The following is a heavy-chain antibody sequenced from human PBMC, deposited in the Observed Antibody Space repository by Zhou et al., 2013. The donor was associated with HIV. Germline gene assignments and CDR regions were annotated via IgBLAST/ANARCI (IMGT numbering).Heavy chain of an antibody. Sequence: QVQLQESGSGLVKPSQTLSLTCAVSGGSINSGGYSWSWIRQSQGKDLEWIGSIYHSGRTYYKPSLKSRVTMSVDRSKNQFSLKVYSVTAADSAVYFCARSIGNCTTTSCRSYYFDSWGQGALVIVSS. V-gene: IGHV4-30-2*06. CDR3: ARSIGNCTTTSCRSYYFDS. J-gene: IGHJ4*02. D-gene: IGHD2-2*01. CDR2: IYHSGRT. CDR1: GGSINSGGYS.